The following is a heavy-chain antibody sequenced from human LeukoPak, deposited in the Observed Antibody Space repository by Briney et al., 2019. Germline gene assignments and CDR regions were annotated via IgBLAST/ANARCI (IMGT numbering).Heavy chain of an antibody. Sequence: PSETLSLTCTVSGGTISSSSYYWGWIRQPPGKGLEWIGSIYYSGSAYYNPSLKSRVTISVDTSKNQFFLKLSSVTAADTAVYYCARGVVVVPAATGDWFDPWGQGTLVTVSS. CDR1: GGTISSSSYY. V-gene: IGHV4-39*01. CDR2: IYYSGSA. D-gene: IGHD2-2*01. J-gene: IGHJ5*02. CDR3: ARGVVVVPAATGDWFDP.